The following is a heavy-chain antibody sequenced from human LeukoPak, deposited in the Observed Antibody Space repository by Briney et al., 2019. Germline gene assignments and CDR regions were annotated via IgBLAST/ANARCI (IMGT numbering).Heavy chain of an antibody. V-gene: IGHV3-23*01. Sequence: GGSLRLSCAASGFTFSIYAMSWVRQAPGKGLEWVSAISGSGGTAYYADSVKGRFTISRDNSKNTLYLQMNSLRAEDTAVYYCAKKGYYDGSGYYMYYFDHWGQGTLVTVSS. CDR2: ISGSGGTA. CDR1: GFTFSIYA. D-gene: IGHD3-22*01. CDR3: AKKGYYDGSGYYMYYFDH. J-gene: IGHJ4*02.